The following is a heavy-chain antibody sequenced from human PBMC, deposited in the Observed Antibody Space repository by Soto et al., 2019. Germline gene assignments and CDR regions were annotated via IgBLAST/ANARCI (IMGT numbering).Heavy chain of an antibody. CDR1: GGSFSGYY. J-gene: IGHJ4*02. D-gene: IGHD2-2*01. V-gene: IGHV4-34*01. Sequence: SETLSLTCAVYGGSFSGYYWSWIRQPPGMGLEWIGEINHSGSTNYNPSLKSRVTISVDTSKNQFSLKLSSVTAADTAMYYCATDYCSSTSCYGYWGQGTLVTVSS. CDR3: ATDYCSSTSCYGY. CDR2: INHSGST.